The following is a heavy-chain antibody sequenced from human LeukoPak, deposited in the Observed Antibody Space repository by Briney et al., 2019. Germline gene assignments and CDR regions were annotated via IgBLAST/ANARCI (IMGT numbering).Heavy chain of an antibody. Sequence: GGSQRLSCAASGFTLNTNDMNWARQAPGKGLEWVSIMYPWGSAFYTDSVKGRFTVTRDESKNMMFLQMNTLRPDDTAMYYCVRQGGGDNCRWGQGALVTVSS. CDR3: VRQGGGDNCR. D-gene: IGHD4-23*01. CDR1: GFTLNTND. CDR2: MYPWGSA. V-gene: IGHV3-66*02. J-gene: IGHJ4*01.